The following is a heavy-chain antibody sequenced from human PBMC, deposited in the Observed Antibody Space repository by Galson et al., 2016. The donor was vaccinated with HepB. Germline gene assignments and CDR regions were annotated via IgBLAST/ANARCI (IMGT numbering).Heavy chain of an antibody. CDR1: GFTLPKYH. J-gene: IGHJ3*02. CDR3: TREANDAFDI. V-gene: IGHV3-30-3*01. CDR2: SFHAEDYT. Sequence: SLRLSCAASGFTLPKYHMHWVRQAPGTGLEWVALSFHAEDYTYYPDSVKGRFTISRDNTKGTVYLHMNSLRDEDTAVYYCTREANDAFDIWGQGTMVTVSS.